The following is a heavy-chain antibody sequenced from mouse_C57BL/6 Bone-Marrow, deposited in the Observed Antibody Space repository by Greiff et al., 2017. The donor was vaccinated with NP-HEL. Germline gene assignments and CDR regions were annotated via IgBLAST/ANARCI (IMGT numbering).Heavy chain of an antibody. CDR1: GFTFSDYY. D-gene: IGHD2-10*01. V-gene: IGHV5-12*01. J-gene: IGHJ2*01. CDR2: ISNGGGST. CDR3: ARHEGPTRGYFDY. Sequence: EVMLVESGGGLVQPGGSLKLSCAASGFTFSDYYMYWVRQTPEKRLEWVAYISNGGGSTYYPDTVKGRFTISRDNAKNTLYLQMSRLKSEDTAMYYCARHEGPTRGYFDYWGQGTTLTVSS.